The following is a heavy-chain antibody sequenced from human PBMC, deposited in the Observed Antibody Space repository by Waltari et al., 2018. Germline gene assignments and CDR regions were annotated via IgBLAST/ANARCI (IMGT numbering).Heavy chain of an antibody. CDR3: ARQRSASSGDYFDY. V-gene: IGHV1-2*02. J-gene: IGHJ4*02. CDR1: VYTFTGYY. Sequence: QVQLVQSGAEVKKPGASVEVSCKTSVYTFTGYYIHWVRQAPGQGLEWMGWISPNSGDTKYPQKSQGRVAMTRDTSISTAYMVLSSLTSDDTAVYYCARQRSASSGDYFDYWGQGTLVTVSS. CDR2: ISPNSGDT. D-gene: IGHD6-6*01.